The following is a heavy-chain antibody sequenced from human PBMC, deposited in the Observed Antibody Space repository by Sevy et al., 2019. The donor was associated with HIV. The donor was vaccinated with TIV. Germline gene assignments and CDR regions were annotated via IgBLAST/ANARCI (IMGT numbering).Heavy chain of an antibody. CDR2: ISSSSSTI. Sequence: GGSLRLSCAASGFTFSSYSMNWVRQAPGKGLEWVSYISSSSSTIYYAHSVKGRFTISRDNAKNSLYLQMNSLRDEDTAVYYCARDREYSGSYDAFDIWGQGTMVTVSS. D-gene: IGHD1-26*01. CDR3: ARDREYSGSYDAFDI. V-gene: IGHV3-48*02. CDR1: GFTFSSYS. J-gene: IGHJ3*02.